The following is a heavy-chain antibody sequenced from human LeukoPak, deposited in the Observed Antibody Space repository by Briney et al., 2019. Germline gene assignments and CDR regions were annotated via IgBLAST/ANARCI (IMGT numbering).Heavy chain of an antibody. CDR1: GFVFSNHN. V-gene: IGHV3-48*01. J-gene: IGHJ4*02. D-gene: IGHD2-15*01. CDR3: ARTYGSGSLDY. Sequence: GGSLRLSCVASGFVFSNHNMDWVRRAPGKGLEGVSYISGSGDAIFYADSVRGRFTISRDNVKNSVYLRMNSLRAEDTAVYYCARTYGSGSLDYGGQGTLVTVSS. CDR2: ISGSGDAI.